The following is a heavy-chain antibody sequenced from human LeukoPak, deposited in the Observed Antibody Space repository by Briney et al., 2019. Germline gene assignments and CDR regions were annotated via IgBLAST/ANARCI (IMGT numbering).Heavy chain of an antibody. CDR1: GFTFDDYA. CDR2: ISWNSGSI. Sequence: PGGSLRLSCAASGFTFDDYAMHWVRQAPGKGLEWVSGISWNSGSIGYADSVKGRFTISRDNAKNSLYPQMNSLRAEDTALYYCAKGSGNWGQGTLVTVSS. V-gene: IGHV3-9*01. CDR3: AKGSGN. J-gene: IGHJ4*02.